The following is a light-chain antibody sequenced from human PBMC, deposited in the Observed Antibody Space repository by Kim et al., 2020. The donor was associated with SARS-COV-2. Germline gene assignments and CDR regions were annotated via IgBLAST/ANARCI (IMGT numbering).Light chain of an antibody. J-gene: IGLJ1*01. Sequence: PGQTATITYSGDNLEEKYASWYQQEPGQSPVLVIYHDNKRPSGIPERFSGSNSGNTATLTINGTQALDEADYYCQAWDSKTNHVFGTGTKVTVL. CDR1: NLEEKY. V-gene: IGLV3-1*01. CDR3: QAWDSKTNHV. CDR2: HDN.